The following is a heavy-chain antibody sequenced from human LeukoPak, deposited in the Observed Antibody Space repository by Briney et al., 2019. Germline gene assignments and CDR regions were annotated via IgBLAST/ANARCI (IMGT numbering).Heavy chain of an antibody. J-gene: IGHJ2*01. CDR2: ISYDGSYK. V-gene: IGHV3-30*18. Sequence: GGSLRLSCAASGFTFSTSGMHWVRQSPGKGLEWMALISYDGSYKDFADSVQGRFTISRDNSKNTLYLQMNSLRAEDTAVYYCAKDTASSWWYFDLWGRGTLVTVSS. CDR3: AKDTASSWWYFDL. D-gene: IGHD5-18*01. CDR1: GFTFSTSG.